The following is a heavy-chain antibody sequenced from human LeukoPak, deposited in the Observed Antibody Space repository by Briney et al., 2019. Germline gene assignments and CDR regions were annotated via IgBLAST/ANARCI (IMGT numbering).Heavy chain of an antibody. CDR3: ARAPYDSYSPLFGYSFDY. D-gene: IGHD3-22*01. V-gene: IGHV3-33*01. CDR1: GFTFSTYG. Sequence: GGSLRLSCAASGFTFSTYGMHWVRQAPGKGLGWVAVIWYDGSNTYHADSVKGRFTVSRDNSKNTLYLQMNSLRAEDTAVYYCARAPYDSYSPLFGYSFDYWGQGTLVTVSS. J-gene: IGHJ4*02. CDR2: IWYDGSNT.